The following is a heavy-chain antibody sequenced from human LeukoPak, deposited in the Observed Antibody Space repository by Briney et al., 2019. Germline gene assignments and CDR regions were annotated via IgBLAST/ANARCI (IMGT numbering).Heavy chain of an antibody. CDR1: GGSFSGYY. V-gene: IGHV4-34*01. D-gene: IGHD6-6*01. CDR2: INHSGST. CDR3: ARYRYSSSGDYFDY. J-gene: IGHJ4*02. Sequence: PSVTLSLTCAVYGGSFSGYYWSWIRQPPGKGLEWIGEINHSGSTNYNPSLKSRVTISVDTSKNQFSLKLSSVTAADTAVYYCARYRYSSSGDYFDYWGQGTLVTVSS.